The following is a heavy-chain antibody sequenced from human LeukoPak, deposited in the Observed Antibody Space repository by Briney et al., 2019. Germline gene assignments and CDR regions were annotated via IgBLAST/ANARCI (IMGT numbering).Heavy chain of an antibody. V-gene: IGHV1-69*02. Sequence: ASVKVSCKASGGTFSSYTISWVRQAPGQGLEWMGRIIPILGIANYAQKFQGRVTITADKSTSTAYMELGRLRAEDTAVYYCARIEYSNWEAFDIWGQGTMDTVSS. D-gene: IGHD6-6*01. CDR1: GGTFSSYT. CDR3: ARIEYSNWEAFDI. J-gene: IGHJ3*02. CDR2: IIPILGIA.